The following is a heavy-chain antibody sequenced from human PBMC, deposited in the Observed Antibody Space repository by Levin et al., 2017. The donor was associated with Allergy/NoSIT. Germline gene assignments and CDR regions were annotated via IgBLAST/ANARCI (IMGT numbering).Heavy chain of an antibody. Sequence: SETLSLTCTVSGGSISSSSYYWGWIRQPPGKGLEWIGSIYYSGSTYYNPSLKSRVTISVDTSKNQFSLKLSSVTAADTAVYYCARHGSLRWFGELFTWGQGTLVTVSS. CDR1: GGSISSSSYY. CDR3: ARHGSLRWFGELFT. V-gene: IGHV4-39*01. J-gene: IGHJ5*02. CDR2: IYYSGST. D-gene: IGHD3-10*01.